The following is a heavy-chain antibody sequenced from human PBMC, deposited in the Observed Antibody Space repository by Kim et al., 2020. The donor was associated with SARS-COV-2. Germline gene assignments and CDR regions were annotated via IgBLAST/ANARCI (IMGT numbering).Heavy chain of an antibody. J-gene: IGHJ3*02. D-gene: IGHD1-26*01. CDR3: ARGALAPWESGYDI. Sequence: GGSLRLSCAASGFTFSSYSMNWVRQAPGKGLEWVSYISSSSSTIYYADSVKGRFTISRDNAKNSLYLQMNSLRDEDTAVYYCARGALAPWESGYDIWGQGTMVTVSS. CDR2: ISSSSSTI. CDR1: GFTFSSYS. V-gene: IGHV3-48*02.